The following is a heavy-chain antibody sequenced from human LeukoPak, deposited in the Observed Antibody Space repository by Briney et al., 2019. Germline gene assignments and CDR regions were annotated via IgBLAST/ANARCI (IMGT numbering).Heavy chain of an antibody. CDR1: GFTFSSYA. D-gene: IGHD3-9*01. V-gene: IGHV3-23*01. CDR2: ISYSGGST. Sequence: GGSLRLSCAASGFTFSSYAMSWVRQAPGKGLEWVSGISYSGGSTYSADSVKGRFTISRDNAKNSLYLQMNSLRAEDTAVYYCARGQTYYDILTGYWGEYYFDYWGQGTLVTVSS. CDR3: ARGQTYYDILTGYWGEYYFDY. J-gene: IGHJ4*02.